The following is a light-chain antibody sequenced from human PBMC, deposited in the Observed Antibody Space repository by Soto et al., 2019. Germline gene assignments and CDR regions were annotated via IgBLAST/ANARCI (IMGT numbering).Light chain of an antibody. CDR3: SSNAGSIVI. Sequence: QSALTQPPSASGSPGQSVTISCTGTSSDVGGYNYVSWYQQHPGKTPKLMIYEVTKRPSGVPDRFSGSKSGNTASLTVSGLQPEDEADYYCSSNAGSIVIFGGGTKLTVL. CDR1: SSDVGGYNY. J-gene: IGLJ2*01. V-gene: IGLV2-8*01. CDR2: EVT.